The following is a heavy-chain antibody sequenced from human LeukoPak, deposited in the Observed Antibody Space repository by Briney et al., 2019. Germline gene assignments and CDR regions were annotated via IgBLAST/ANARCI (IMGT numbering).Heavy chain of an antibody. D-gene: IGHD2-2*01. CDR2: INPSGGST. Sequence: ASVKVSCKASGYTFTSYYMHWVRQAPGQGLEWMGIINPSGGSTSYAQKFQGRVTMTRDTSISTAYMELSRLRSDDTAVYYCARGDIVVVPTWFDPWGQGTLVTVSS. CDR1: GYTFTSYY. J-gene: IGHJ5*02. V-gene: IGHV1-46*01. CDR3: ARGDIVVVPTWFDP.